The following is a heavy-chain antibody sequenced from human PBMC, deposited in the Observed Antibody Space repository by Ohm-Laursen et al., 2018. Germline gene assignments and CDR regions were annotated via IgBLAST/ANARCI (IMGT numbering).Heavy chain of an antibody. CDR1: GYTFTSYD. CDR3: ARVYGMEIQLWSLGY. J-gene: IGHJ4*02. CDR2: MNPNSGNT. V-gene: IGHV1-8*01. D-gene: IGHD5-18*01. Sequence: ASVKVSCKVSGYTFTSYDINWVRQATGQGLEWMGWMNPNSGNTGYAQKFQGRVTMTRNTSISTAYMELSRLKSEDTAVYYCARVYGMEIQLWSLGYWGQGTLVTVSS.